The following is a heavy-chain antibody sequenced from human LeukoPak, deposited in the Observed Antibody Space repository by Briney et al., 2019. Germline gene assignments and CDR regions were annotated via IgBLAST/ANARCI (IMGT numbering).Heavy chain of an antibody. CDR1: GITFDDYG. J-gene: IGHJ4*02. CDR2: INWNGATT. D-gene: IGHD1-1*01. Sequence: GGSLRLSCAASGITFDDYGMTWVRQVRGKGLEWVSNINWNGATTNYADSVKGRFTISRDNAKNSLYLQMNSLRAEDTAFYYCARLKINHGWKGGMDYWGQGALVTVSS. V-gene: IGHV3-20*04. CDR3: ARLKINHGWKGGMDY.